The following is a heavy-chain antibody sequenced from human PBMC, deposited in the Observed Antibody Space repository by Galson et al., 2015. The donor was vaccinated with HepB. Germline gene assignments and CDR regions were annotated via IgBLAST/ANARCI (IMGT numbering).Heavy chain of an antibody. J-gene: IGHJ5*02. CDR2: IVPILNIA. CDR1: GGTFSSYA. V-gene: IGHV1-69*04. D-gene: IGHD4-17*01. Sequence: SVKVSCKASGGTFSSYAISWVRQAPGQGLEWMGRIVPILNIANYAQKLQGRVTMTTDTSTSTAYMELRSLRSDDTAVYYCARVGGMTTVTRTIFDPWGQGTLVTVSS. CDR3: ARVGGMTTVTRTIFDP.